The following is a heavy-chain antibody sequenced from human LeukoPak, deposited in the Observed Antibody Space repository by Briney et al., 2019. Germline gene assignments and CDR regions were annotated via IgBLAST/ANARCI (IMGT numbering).Heavy chain of an antibody. CDR2: IYYSGST. CDR3: ARVPDIGYCSSTSCSKWGYFDY. Sequence: SETLSLTCAVYGGSFSGYYWGWIRQPPGKGLEWIGSIYYSGSTYYNPSLKGRVTISVDTSKDQFSLKLSSVTAADTAVYYCARVPDIGYCSSTSCSKWGYFDYWGQGTLVTVSS. CDR1: GGSFSGYY. J-gene: IGHJ4*02. D-gene: IGHD2-2*01. V-gene: IGHV4-34*01.